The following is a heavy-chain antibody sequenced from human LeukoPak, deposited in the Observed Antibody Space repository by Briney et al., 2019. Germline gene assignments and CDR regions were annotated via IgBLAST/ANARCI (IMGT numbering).Heavy chain of an antibody. V-gene: IGHV3-23*01. Sequence: GPLRLSCAASGFTFSSYAMSWVRQAPGKGLECVSAISGSGGSTYYADSVKGRFTISRDNSKNTLYLQMNSLRAEDTAVYYCAKDVGQVVVAAYFDYWGQGTLVTVSS. J-gene: IGHJ4*02. CDR2: ISGSGGST. D-gene: IGHD2-15*01. CDR3: AKDVGQVVVAAYFDY. CDR1: GFTFSSYA.